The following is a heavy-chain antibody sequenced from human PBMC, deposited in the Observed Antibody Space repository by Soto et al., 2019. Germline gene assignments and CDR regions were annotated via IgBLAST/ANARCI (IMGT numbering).Heavy chain of an antibody. CDR3: ARELSNSPDYFDY. V-gene: IGHV4-30-4*01. Sequence: LSLTCTVSGGSISSDDYYWSWIRQPPGKGLEWIGYIYYSGRTAYNPSLKSRLIISIDTSKNQFSLNLNSVSGADTAVYYCARELSNSPDYFDYWGQGTLVTVSS. CDR1: GGSISSDDYY. CDR2: IYYSGRT. J-gene: IGHJ4*02. D-gene: IGHD6-6*01.